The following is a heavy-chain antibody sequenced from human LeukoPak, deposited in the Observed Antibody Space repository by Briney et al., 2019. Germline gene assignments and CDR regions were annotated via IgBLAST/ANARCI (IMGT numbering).Heavy chain of an antibody. CDR3: ARGLRSVISSGHWFDP. CDR2: INHSEST. J-gene: IGHJ5*02. Sequence: SETLSLTCAVSGGSFSGYYWSWIRQPPGKGLEWIGEINHSESTNYNPSLKSRVGISVDTSKNRLSLKVTSVTAADTAVYYCARGLRSVISSGHWFDPWGQGSLVTVSS. V-gene: IGHV4-34*01. CDR1: GGSFSGYY. D-gene: IGHD2-15*01.